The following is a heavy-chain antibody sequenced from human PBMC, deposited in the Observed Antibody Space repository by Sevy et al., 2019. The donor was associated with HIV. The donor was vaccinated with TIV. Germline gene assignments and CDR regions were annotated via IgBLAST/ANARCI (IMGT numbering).Heavy chain of an antibody. CDR2: ISNSGTSM. J-gene: IGHJ4*02. V-gene: IGHV3-48*03. CDR1: GFTFSSYE. CDR3: ARDLPPSATTVAHFDC. Sequence: GGSLRLSCVASGFTFSSYEMNWVRQAPGKRLEWVSYISNSGTSMYYSDSVKGRFTISRDNARNSLYLQMNSLRAEDTAVYYCARDLPPSATTVAHFDCWGQGTLVTVSS. D-gene: IGHD4-17*01.